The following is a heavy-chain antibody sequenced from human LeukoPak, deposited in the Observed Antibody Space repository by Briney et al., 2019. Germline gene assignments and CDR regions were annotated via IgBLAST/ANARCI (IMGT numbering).Heavy chain of an antibody. CDR1: GGSISSGGYY. D-gene: IGHD3-10*01. Sequence: PSETLSLTCTVSGGSISSGGYYWSWIRQHPEKGLEWIGYIYYSGSTYYNPSLKSRVTISVDTSKNQFSLKLSSVTAADTAVCYCARGQDYYGSGSSYYFDYWGQGTLVTVSS. CDR2: IYYSGST. J-gene: IGHJ4*02. V-gene: IGHV4-31*03. CDR3: ARGQDYYGSGSSYYFDY.